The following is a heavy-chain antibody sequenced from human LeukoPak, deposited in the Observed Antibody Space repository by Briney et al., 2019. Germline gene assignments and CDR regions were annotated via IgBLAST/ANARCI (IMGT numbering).Heavy chain of an antibody. Sequence: SETLSLTCTVSGGSISSYYWSWIRQPPGKGLEWIGYIYYSGSTNYNPSLKSRVTISVDTSKNQFSLKLSSVTAADTAVYYCAREPIAAASYFDYWGQGTLVTVSS. CDR3: AREPIAAASYFDY. J-gene: IGHJ4*02. D-gene: IGHD6-13*01. CDR1: GGSISSYY. V-gene: IGHV4-59*12. CDR2: IYYSGST.